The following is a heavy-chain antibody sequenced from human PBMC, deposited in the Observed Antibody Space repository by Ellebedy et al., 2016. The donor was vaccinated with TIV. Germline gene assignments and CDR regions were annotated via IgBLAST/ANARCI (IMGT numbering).Heavy chain of an antibody. V-gene: IGHV3-30*18. Sequence: PGGSLRLSCVASGFTFNSYGMHWVRQAPGKGLGWVAVIAKDGSSYYYAESVTGRFTISRDNSENTRYLQMNSMRAEDTAVYYCANRAQDFGVVIHFDYWGQGTLVTVSS. CDR2: IAKDGSSY. D-gene: IGHD3-3*01. CDR3: ANRAQDFGVVIHFDY. CDR1: GFTFNSYG. J-gene: IGHJ4*02.